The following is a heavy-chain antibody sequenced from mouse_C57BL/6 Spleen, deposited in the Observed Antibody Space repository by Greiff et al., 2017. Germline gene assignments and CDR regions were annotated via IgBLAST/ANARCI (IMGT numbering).Heavy chain of an antibody. CDR1: GYAFSSYW. CDR2: IYPGAGDT. V-gene: IGHV1-80*01. Sequence: QVHVKQSGAELVKPGASVKISCKASGYAFSSYWMNWVKQRPGTGLEWIGQIYPGAGDTNYNGKFKGKATLTADKSSSTAYMQLSSLTSEDSAVYFCAGNYWDSFAYWGQGTLVTVSA. D-gene: IGHD4-1*01. CDR3: AGNYWDSFAY. J-gene: IGHJ3*01.